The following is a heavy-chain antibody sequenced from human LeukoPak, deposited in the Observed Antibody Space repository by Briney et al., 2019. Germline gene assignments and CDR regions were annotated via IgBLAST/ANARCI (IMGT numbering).Heavy chain of an antibody. CDR2: INPSGGST. CDR1: GYTFTSYY. CDR3: AREGYSSGWYSVDYYYYYGMDV. Sequence: ASVKVSCKASGYTFTSYYMHWVRQAPGQGLEWMGIINPSGGSTSYAQKLQGRVTMTTDTSTSTAYMELRSLRSDDTAVYYCAREGYSSGWYSVDYYYYYGMDVWGQGTTVTVSS. D-gene: IGHD6-19*01. V-gene: IGHV1-46*01. J-gene: IGHJ6*02.